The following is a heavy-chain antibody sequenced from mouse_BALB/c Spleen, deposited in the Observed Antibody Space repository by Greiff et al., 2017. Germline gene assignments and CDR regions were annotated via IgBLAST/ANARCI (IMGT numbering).Heavy chain of an antibody. CDR2: ISYSGST. CDR3: ARKATVYYFDY. CDR1: GYSITSDYA. D-gene: IGHD1-1*01. J-gene: IGHJ2*01. Sequence: EVHLVESGPGLVKPSQSLSLTCTVTGYSITSDYAWNWIRQFPGNKLEWMGYISYSGSTSYNPSLKSRISITRDTSKNQFFLQLNSVTTEDTVTYYCARKATVYYFDYWGQGTTLTVSS. V-gene: IGHV3-2*02.